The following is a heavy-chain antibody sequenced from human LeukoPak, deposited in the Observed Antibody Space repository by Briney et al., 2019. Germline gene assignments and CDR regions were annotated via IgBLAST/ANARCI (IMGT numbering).Heavy chain of an antibody. J-gene: IGHJ4*02. CDR3: ARDWASVWEDRYTFDY. V-gene: IGHV1-18*01. CDR1: GYTFTSYG. D-gene: IGHD1-1*01. CDR2: ISAYNGNT. Sequence: ASVKVSCKASGYTFTSYGISWVRQAPGQGLEWMGRISAYNGNTNYAQKLQGRVTMTTDTSTSTAYMELRSLRSDDTAVYYCARDWASVWEDRYTFDYWGQGTLVTVSS.